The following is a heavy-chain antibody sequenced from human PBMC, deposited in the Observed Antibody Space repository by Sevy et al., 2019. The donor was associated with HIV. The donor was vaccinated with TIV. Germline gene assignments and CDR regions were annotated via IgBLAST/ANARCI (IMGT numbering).Heavy chain of an antibody. D-gene: IGHD1-1*01. CDR1: GFSLNSFW. J-gene: IGHJ4*02. CDR3: VRAGATNGSF. CDR2: INQNGSVT. V-gene: IGHV3-7*01. Sequence: GGSLRLSCAASGFSLNSFWMNWVRQTPGKGLEWVANINQNGSVTYYVDSVKGRFTISRDNSRNLLYLQMTSLRVEDTALYYGVRAGATNGSFWGQGTLVTVSS.